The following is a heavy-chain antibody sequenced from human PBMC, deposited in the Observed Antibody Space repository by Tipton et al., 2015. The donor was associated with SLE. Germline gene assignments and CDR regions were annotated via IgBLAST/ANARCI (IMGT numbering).Heavy chain of an antibody. CDR2: IFTRGSM. CDR1: GGSISSGTYY. CDR3: AREAKYSGSYYNWFDT. D-gene: IGHD1-26*01. Sequence: LRLSCTVSGGSISSGTYYWSWIRQPAGKGLEWIGRIFTRGSMNYNLSLKSRVTISLDTSKNQVSLQLSSVTAADTAVYYCAREAKYSGSYYNWFDTWGQGTLVTVSP. J-gene: IGHJ5*02. V-gene: IGHV4-61*02.